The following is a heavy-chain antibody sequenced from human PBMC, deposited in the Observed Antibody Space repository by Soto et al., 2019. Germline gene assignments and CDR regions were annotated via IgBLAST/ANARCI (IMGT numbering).Heavy chain of an antibody. CDR1: GFNLKDYG. CDR2: STYVGGTP. V-gene: IGHV3-64D*06. Sequence: EVDLVESGGGLVQPGGSLRLSCSASGFNLKDYGMHWVRQAPGKGLEQVAASTYVGGTPYYVESVKGRFTVSRDNAKNPPYLQMGRLRPEDIAMCFCVKDYSHGRFPVYWCQGTLVSVSS. D-gene: IGHD1-26*01. J-gene: IGHJ4*02. CDR3: VKDYSHGRFPVY.